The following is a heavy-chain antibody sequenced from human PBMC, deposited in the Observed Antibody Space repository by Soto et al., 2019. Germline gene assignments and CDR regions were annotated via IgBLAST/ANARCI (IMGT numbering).Heavy chain of an antibody. J-gene: IGHJ5*02. CDR2: IYVTGTT. D-gene: IGHD1-1*01. V-gene: IGHV4-4*07. CDR1: GASISGFY. Sequence: SDTLSLTCTVSGASISGFYWSWIRKSAGKGLEWIGRIYVTGTTDYNPSLKSRVMMSVDTSKKQFSLKLRSVTAADTAVYYCVRDGTKTLRDWFDPWGQGISVTVS. CDR3: VRDGTKTLRDWFDP.